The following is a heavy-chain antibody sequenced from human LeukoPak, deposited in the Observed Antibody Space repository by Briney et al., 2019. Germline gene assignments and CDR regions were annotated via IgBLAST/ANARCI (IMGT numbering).Heavy chain of an antibody. CDR2: IGYSGGTT. V-gene: IGHV3-23*01. CDR1: GFTFRNYG. J-gene: IGHJ4*02. CDR3: AKLTTMTDY. Sequence: SGGSLRLSCAASGFTFRNYGMSWVRQAPGKGLEWVSSIGYSGGTTYYADSVKGRFTISRDNSKNTLFLQMNSLRAEDTAVYYCAKLTTMTDYWGQGTLVIVSS. D-gene: IGHD4-17*01.